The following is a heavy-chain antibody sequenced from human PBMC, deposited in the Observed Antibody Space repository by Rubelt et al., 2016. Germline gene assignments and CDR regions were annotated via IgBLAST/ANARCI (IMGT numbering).Heavy chain of an antibody. CDR2: ISSTSSNK. Sequence: EVQLVESGGDLVPPGGSLRLSCAASGFSFSLHALHWVRQAPGKGLEWLSYISSTSSNKYYSDSVKGRFTISRHNAKKSLYLEMTSLRAEDTAVYYCARDFLDWGQGILVTVSS. CDR1: GFSFSLHA. CDR3: ARDFLD. D-gene: IGHD2/OR15-2a*01. J-gene: IGHJ4*02. V-gene: IGHV3-48*01.